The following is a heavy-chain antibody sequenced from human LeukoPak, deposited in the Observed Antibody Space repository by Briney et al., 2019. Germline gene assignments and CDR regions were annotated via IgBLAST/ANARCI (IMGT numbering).Heavy chain of an antibody. Sequence: ASVKVSCKASGGTFSSYAISWVRQAPGQGLEWMGWINTNTGNPTYAQGFTGRFVFSLDTSVSTAYLQISSLKAEDTAVSYCARDAAAAAEGDFDYWGQGTLVTVSS. CDR2: INTNTGNP. CDR3: ARDAAAAAEGDFDY. J-gene: IGHJ4*02. V-gene: IGHV7-4-1*02. CDR1: GGTFSSYA. D-gene: IGHD6-13*01.